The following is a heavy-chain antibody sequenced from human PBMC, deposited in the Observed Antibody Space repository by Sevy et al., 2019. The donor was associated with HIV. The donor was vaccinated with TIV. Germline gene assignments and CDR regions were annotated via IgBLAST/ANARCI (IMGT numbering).Heavy chain of an antibody. CDR3: ARDNVKDGDLGDYYYYAMDV. CDR1: GFTFSDYY. CDR2: ISGSDGTI. Sequence: GGSLRLSCAASGFTFSDYYMSWIRQAPGKGLEWISYISGSDGTIYYPDSVKGRFTISRDNAKNSLHLQMHSLTAEDKAVYYCARDNVKDGDLGDYYYYAMDVWGQGTTVTVSS. D-gene: IGHD4-17*01. J-gene: IGHJ6*02. V-gene: IGHV3-11*01.